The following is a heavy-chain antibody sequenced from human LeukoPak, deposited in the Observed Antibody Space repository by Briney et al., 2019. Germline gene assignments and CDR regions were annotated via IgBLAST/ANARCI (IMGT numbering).Heavy chain of an antibody. CDR1: GYTFTGYY. CDR3: ATTDIVVVVAATRTRNNWFDP. V-gene: IGHV1-2*02. CDR2: INPNSGRT. Sequence: GASVKVSCKASGYTFTGYYMHWVRQAPGQGLEWIGWINPNSGRTNYAQKFQGRVTMTRDTSISPAYMELSRLRSDDTAVYYCATTDIVVVVAATRTRNNWFDPWGQGTLVTVSS. D-gene: IGHD2-15*01. J-gene: IGHJ5*02.